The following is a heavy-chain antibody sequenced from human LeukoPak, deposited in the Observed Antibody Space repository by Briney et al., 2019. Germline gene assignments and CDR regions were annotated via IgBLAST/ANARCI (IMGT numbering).Heavy chain of an antibody. D-gene: IGHD3-10*01. V-gene: IGHV4-34*01. CDR1: GFTFDDYG. CDR3: ARKAGTYYYGSGSYFNFDY. Sequence: GSLRLSCAASGFTFDDYGMSWIRQPPGKGLEWVGEINHSGSTNYNPSLKSRVTISVDTSKNQFSLKLSSVTAADTAVYYCARKAGTYYYGSGSYFNFDYWGQGTLVTVSS. CDR2: INHSGST. J-gene: IGHJ4*02.